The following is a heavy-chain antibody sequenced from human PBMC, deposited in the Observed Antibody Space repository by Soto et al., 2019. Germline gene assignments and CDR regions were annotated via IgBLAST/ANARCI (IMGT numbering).Heavy chain of an antibody. V-gene: IGHV1-3*01. D-gene: IGHD6-13*01. CDR2: INAGNGNT. CDR1: GYTFTSYA. Sequence: ASVKVSCKASGYTFTSYAMHWVRQAPGQRLEWMGWINAGNGNTKYSQKFQGRVTITRDTSASTAYMELSSLRSEDTAVYYCARGPPTLAAAGQGYFQHWGQGTLVTVSS. CDR3: ARGPPTLAAAGQGYFQH. J-gene: IGHJ1*01.